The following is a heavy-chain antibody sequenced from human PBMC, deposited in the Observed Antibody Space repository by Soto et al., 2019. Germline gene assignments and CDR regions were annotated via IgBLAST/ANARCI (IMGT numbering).Heavy chain of an antibody. CDR3: ANAYCSSTSCRAEYLQH. V-gene: IGHV3-23*01. CDR1: GFAFSSYS. Sequence: GGSLRLSCAASGFAFSSYSMSWVRQAPGKGLEWVSAISGSGGASYYADSVKGRFTISRDNSKNTVYLQMNSLRAEDTAVYFCANAYCSSTSCRAEYLQHWGQGTLVTVSS. D-gene: IGHD2-2*01. J-gene: IGHJ1*01. CDR2: ISGSGGAS.